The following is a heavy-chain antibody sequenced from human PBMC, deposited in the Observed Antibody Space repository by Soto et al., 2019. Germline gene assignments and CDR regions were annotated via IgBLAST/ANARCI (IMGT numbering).Heavy chain of an antibody. D-gene: IGHD3-10*01. J-gene: IGHJ5*02. CDR2: IYYRGST. CDR1: GGSVSSGSYY. V-gene: IGHV4-61*01. Sequence: QVQLQESGPGLVKPSETLSLTCTVSGGSVSSGSYYWSWIRRPPGKGLEWIGYIYYRGSTNYNPSLKSRVTISVDTSKNQFSLKMSSVTAADTAVYHCARGNYGSGSYYNVDWFDPWGQGTLVTVSP. CDR3: ARGNYGSGSYYNVDWFDP.